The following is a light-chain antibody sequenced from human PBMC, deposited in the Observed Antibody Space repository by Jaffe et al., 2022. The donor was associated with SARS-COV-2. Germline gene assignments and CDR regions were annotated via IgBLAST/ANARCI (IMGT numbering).Light chain of an antibody. CDR3: HQYNTYPWT. J-gene: IGKJ1*01. CDR1: QSISSW. CDR2: KAS. V-gene: IGKV1-5*03. Sequence: DIQLTQSPSTLSASVGDRVTITCRASQSISSWLAWYQQKPGKAPNLLIYKASNLESGVPSRFSGSRSGTEFTLTISSLQPDDFATYYCHQYNTYPWTFGQGTKVEVK.